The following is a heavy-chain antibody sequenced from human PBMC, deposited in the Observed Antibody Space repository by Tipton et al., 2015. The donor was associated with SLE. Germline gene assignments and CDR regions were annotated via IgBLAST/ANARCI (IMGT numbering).Heavy chain of an antibody. CDR1: GYTFTSYG. Sequence: QSGPEVKRPGASVKVSCKASGYTFTSYGLNWVRQAPGQGLEWMGWISAYNGNTNYAQKLQGRVTMTTDTSTSTAYMELRSLRSDDTAVYYCARDPFMFWSGYSYSFDYWGQGTQVTVSS. J-gene: IGHJ4*02. V-gene: IGHV1-18*01. CDR3: ARDPFMFWSGYSYSFDY. D-gene: IGHD3-3*01. CDR2: ISAYNGNT.